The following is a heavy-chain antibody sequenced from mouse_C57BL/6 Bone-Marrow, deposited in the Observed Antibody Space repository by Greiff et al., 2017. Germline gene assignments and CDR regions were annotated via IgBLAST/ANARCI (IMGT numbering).Heavy chain of an antibody. CDR2: INSGSGGT. CDR1: GFAFTNYL. Sequence: QVQLQQSGAELVRPGTSVKVSCTASGFAFTNYLIAWVKQRPGQGLEWVGVINSGSGGTNYIEKFKGKVTLTADKSSSTAYMQLSSLKSEDSAVYFCARRDFDVWGTGTTVTVSS. J-gene: IGHJ1*03. CDR3: ARRDFDV. V-gene: IGHV1-54*01.